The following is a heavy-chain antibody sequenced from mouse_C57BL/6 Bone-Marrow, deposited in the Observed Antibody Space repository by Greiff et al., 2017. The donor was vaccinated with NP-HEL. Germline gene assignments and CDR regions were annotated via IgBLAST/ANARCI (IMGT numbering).Heavy chain of an antibody. D-gene: IGHD1-1*01. CDR2: INPNYGTT. CDR1: GYPFTDYN. V-gene: IGHV1-39*01. J-gene: IGHJ1*03. Sequence: QLQQSGPELVKPGASVKISCKASGYPFTDYNINWVKQSNGKSPGWVGVINPNYGTTSYNQKFKGKATLNVDQSSSTAYMQLNSLTAEDAAVYYCAYLGSSYWYFDVWGTGTTVTVSS. CDR3: AYLGSSYWYFDV.